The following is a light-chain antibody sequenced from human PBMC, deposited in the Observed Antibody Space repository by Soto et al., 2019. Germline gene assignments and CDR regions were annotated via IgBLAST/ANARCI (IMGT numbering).Light chain of an antibody. V-gene: IGKV1-5*01. CDR2: DAS. CDR1: QRISSR. Sequence: DIQMTQSPSTLSASVGDRVTITCRASQRISSRLAWYQQKPGKAPKLLIYDASSLESGVPSRFSGSGSGTEFTLTISSLQPDDFATYYCQQYNSYSPGWTFGQGTKV. J-gene: IGKJ1*01. CDR3: QQYNSYSPGWT.